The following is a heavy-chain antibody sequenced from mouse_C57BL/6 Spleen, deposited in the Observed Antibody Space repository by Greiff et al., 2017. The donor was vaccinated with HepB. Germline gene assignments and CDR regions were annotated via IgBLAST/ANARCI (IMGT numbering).Heavy chain of an antibody. J-gene: IGHJ2*01. CDR2: FYPGSGSI. CDR1: GYTFTEYT. V-gene: IGHV1-62-2*01. Sequence: QVHVKQSGAELVKPGASVKLSCKASGYTFTEYTIHWVKQRSGQGLEWIGWFYPGSGSIKYNEKFKDKATLTADKSSSTVYMELSRLTSEDSAVYFCARHEVRATIREGVYFDYWGQGTTLTVSS. CDR3: ARHEVRATIREGVYFDY. D-gene: IGHD2-12*01.